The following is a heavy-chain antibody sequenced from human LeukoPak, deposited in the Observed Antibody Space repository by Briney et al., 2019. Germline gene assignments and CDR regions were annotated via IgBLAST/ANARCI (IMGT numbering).Heavy chain of an antibody. D-gene: IGHD7-27*01. Sequence: GGSLRLSCAASGFTFNSFFLDWVRLTPGRELEWVACISQDGSETFYMDSVRGRFTISRDNTKNSLYLQMNSLRAEDTAVYFCVRDLGHSRHYFEYWGQGALVTVSS. V-gene: IGHV3-7*01. CDR3: VRDLGHSRHYFEY. CDR2: ISQDGSET. J-gene: IGHJ4*02. CDR1: GFTFNSFF.